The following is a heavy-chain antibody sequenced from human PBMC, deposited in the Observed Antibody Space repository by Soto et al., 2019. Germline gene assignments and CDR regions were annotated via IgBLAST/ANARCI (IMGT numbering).Heavy chain of an antibody. CDR1: GYTFTSYD. V-gene: IGHV1-8*01. CDR3: AREISYGLDV. Sequence: QVQLVQSGAEVKKPGASVKVSCKASGYTFTSYDINWVRQATGQGLEWMGWMNPNSGNTGYAQKFXXRVTMTRNTSLTTAYMELSSLRSEETAVYYCAREISYGLDVWGQGTTVTVSS. CDR2: MNPNSGNT. J-gene: IGHJ6*02.